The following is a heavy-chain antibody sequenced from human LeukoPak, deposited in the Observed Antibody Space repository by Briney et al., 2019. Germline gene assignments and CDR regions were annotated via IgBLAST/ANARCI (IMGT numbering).Heavy chain of an antibody. Sequence: GGSLRLSCAASGFTFSSYAMHWVRQAPGKGLEWVAVISYDGSNKYYADSVKGRFTISRDNSKNTLYLQMNSLRAEDTAVYYCARTYEILGATAYYHYYYYMDVWGKGTPVTISS. D-gene: IGHD3-10*01. J-gene: IGHJ6*03. CDR2: ISYDGSNK. CDR1: GFTFSSYA. CDR3: ARTYEILGATAYYHYYYYMDV. V-gene: IGHV3-30*04.